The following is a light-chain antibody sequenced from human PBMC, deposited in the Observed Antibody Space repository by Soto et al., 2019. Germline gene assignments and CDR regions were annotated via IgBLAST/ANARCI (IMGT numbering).Light chain of an antibody. CDR2: GAS. CDR1: QSVSSN. J-gene: IGKJ5*01. Sequence: EIVMTQSPATLSVSPGERATLSCRASQSVSSNLAWYQQKPGQAPRLLIYGASIRVTGIPTRFSGSGSGTEFTLTISSLQSEDFAVYYCQQYDNWPPVTFGQGTRLEIK. V-gene: IGKV3-15*01. CDR3: QQYDNWPPVT.